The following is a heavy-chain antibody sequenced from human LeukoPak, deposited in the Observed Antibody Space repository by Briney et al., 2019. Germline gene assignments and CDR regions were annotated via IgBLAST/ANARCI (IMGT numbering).Heavy chain of an antibody. J-gene: IGHJ5*02. CDR2: IYYSGST. D-gene: IGHD2-21*02. CDR3: ARLRGDQGWFDP. CDR1: GGSISSYY. Sequence: SETLSLTCTVSGGSISSYYWSWIRQPPGKGLEWIGYIYYSGSTNYNPSLKSRVTISVDTSKNQFSLKGTSVTAADTAVYYCARLRGDQGWFDPWGQGTLVTVSS. V-gene: IGHV4-59*01.